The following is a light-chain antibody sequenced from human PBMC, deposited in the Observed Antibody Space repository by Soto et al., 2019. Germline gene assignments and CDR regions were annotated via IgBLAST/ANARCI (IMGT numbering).Light chain of an antibody. CDR1: QSVDNF. V-gene: IGKV3-11*01. J-gene: IGKJ5*01. CDR3: QQRKKWPPIT. CDR2: DAS. Sequence: DIVLTQSPATLSSSPGERVTLSCRASQSVDNFLAWYQQKPGQPPRLLIYDASNRASGIPARFSGSGSGTDFTLPISSLEPEDLAIYLCQQRKKWPPITFGQGTRLEI.